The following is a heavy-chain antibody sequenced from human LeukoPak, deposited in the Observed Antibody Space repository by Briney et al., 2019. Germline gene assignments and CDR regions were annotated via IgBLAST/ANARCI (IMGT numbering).Heavy chain of an antibody. J-gene: IGHJ6*02. CDR3: AGVVVPAAMAPGGYYYYGMDV. D-gene: IGHD2-2*01. CDR2: ISSSSSYI. V-gene: IGHV3-21*01. CDR1: GFTFSSYS. Sequence: GGSLRLSCAASGFTFSSYSMNWVRQAPGKGLEWVSSISSSSSYIYYADSVKGRFTISRDNAKNSLYLQMNSLRAEDTAVYYCAGVVVPAAMAPGGYYYYGMDVWGQGTTVTVSS.